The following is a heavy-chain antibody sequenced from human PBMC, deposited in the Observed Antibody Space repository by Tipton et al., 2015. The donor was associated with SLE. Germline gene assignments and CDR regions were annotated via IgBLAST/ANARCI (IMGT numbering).Heavy chain of an antibody. Sequence: TLSLTCTISVGSIGIHCWNWIRQPPGKGLEWIGYVCYTGSDSYNPSLKSRVIMSIDTSNSQFSLKLTSMTAADTAVYYCARWGMTTIWAFDLWGLGTMVTVSS. D-gene: IGHD4-17*01. CDR1: VGSIGIHC. CDR3: ARWGMTTIWAFDL. V-gene: IGHV4-59*11. CDR2: VCYTGSD. J-gene: IGHJ3*01.